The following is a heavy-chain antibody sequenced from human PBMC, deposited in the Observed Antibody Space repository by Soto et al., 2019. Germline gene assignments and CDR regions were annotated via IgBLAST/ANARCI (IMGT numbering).Heavy chain of an antibody. CDR2: ISGYNGNT. CDR1: GYTFTSYG. D-gene: IGHD1-20*01. Sequence: QVQLVQSGAEVKKPGASVKVSCKASGYTFTSYGISWVRQAPGQGLEWMGRISGYNGNTNYAQKLQGRVTMTTDTSTSTAYMELRSLRSDDTAVYCCARDRGYNWSCGWFDPWGQGTLVTVSS. CDR3: ARDRGYNWSCGWFDP. J-gene: IGHJ5*02. V-gene: IGHV1-18*01.